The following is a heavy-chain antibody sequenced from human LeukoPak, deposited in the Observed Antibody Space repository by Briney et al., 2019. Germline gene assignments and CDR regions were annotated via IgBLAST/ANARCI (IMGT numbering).Heavy chain of an antibody. D-gene: IGHD3-3*02. CDR3: AKDAFLLGGSNYFDY. CDR1: GFTFSSYA. Sequence: PGGSLRLSCAASGFTFSSYAMSWVRQAPGKGLEWVSAISGSGGSTYYADSVKGRFTISRDNSKNTLYLQMNSLGAEDTAVYYCAKDAFLLGGSNYFDYWGQGTLVTVSS. J-gene: IGHJ4*02. V-gene: IGHV3-23*01. CDR2: ISGSGGST.